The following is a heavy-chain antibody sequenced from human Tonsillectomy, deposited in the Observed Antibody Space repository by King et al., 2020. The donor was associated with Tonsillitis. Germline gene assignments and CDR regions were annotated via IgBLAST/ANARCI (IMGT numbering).Heavy chain of an antibody. V-gene: IGHV3-30*18. CDR3: AKDEGSSGYTDAFDG. CDR1: GFTFSNYG. J-gene: IGHJ3*01. CDR2: ISYDGSNK. Sequence: QLVQSGGGVVQPGRSLRLSCAASGFTFSNYGIHWVRQAPGKGLEWVTVISYDGSNKYYADSVKGRFTISRDNSKNTLYLQMNSLRAEDTAVYYCAKDEGSSGYTDAFDGWGQGTMGTVSS. D-gene: IGHD3-22*01.